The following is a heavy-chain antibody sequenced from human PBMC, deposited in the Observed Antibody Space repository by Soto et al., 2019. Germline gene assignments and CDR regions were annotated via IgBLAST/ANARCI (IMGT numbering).Heavy chain of an antibody. V-gene: IGHV3-23*01. D-gene: IGHD5-18*01. Sequence: GGSLRLSCAASGFTFSSYAMNWVRQAPGKGLEWVSAISGSGGSTYYADSVKGRFTISRDNSKNTLYLQMNSLRAEDTAVYYCAKDRGGYSYGFDYWGQGTLVTVSS. J-gene: IGHJ4*02. CDR1: GFTFSSYA. CDR3: AKDRGGYSYGFDY. CDR2: ISGSGGST.